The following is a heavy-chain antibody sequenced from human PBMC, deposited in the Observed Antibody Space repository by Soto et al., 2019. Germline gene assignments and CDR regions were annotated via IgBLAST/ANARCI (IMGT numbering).Heavy chain of an antibody. D-gene: IGHD2-15*01. CDR3: ARGEDIVVVVAGHAPYSYYGMDV. CDR2: INPNSGGT. V-gene: IGHV1-2*04. Sequence: QVQLVQSGAEVKKPGASVKVSCKASGYTFTGYYMHWVRQAPGQGLEWMGWINPNSGGTNYAQKFQGWVTMTRDTSISTAYMELSRLRSDDTAVYYCARGEDIVVVVAGHAPYSYYGMDVWGQGTTVTVSS. CDR1: GYTFTGYY. J-gene: IGHJ6*02.